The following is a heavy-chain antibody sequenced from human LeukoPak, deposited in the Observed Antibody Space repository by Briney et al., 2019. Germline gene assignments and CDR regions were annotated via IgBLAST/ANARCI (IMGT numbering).Heavy chain of an antibody. CDR1: GFTFSSYA. J-gene: IGHJ3*02. D-gene: IGHD1-26*01. CDR2: ISGSGGST. CDR3: ASGGGYSGSHQSQYAFDI. V-gene: IGHV3-23*01. Sequence: PGGSLRLSCAASGFTFSSYAMSWVRQAPGKGLEWVSAISGSGGSTYYADSVKGRFTISRDNSKNTLYLQMNSLRAEDTAVYYCASGGGYSGSHQSQYAFDIWGQGTMVTVSS.